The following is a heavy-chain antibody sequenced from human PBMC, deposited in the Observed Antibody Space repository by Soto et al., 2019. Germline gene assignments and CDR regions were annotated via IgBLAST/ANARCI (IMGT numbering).Heavy chain of an antibody. Sequence: PSETLSLTCTVSGGSISSYYLSWIRQPPGKGLEWIGYIYYSGSTNYNPSLKSRVTISVDTSKNQFSLKLSSVTAADTAVYYCARDRSHYYYGMDVWGQGTTVTVYS. J-gene: IGHJ6*02. CDR2: IYYSGST. V-gene: IGHV4-59*01. CDR1: GGSISSYY. CDR3: ARDRSHYYYGMDV.